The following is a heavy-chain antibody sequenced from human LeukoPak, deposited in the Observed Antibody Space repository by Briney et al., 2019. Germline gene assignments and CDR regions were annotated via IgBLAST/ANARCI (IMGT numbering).Heavy chain of an antibody. V-gene: IGHV1-69*13. CDR1: GGTFSSYA. CDR2: IIPIFGTA. Sequence: SVKVSCKASGGTFSSYAISWVRQAPGQGLEWMGGIIPIFGTANYAQKFQGRVTITADESTSTAYMELSSLRSEDTAVYYCARGHYYYGSGSYYQIDYWGQGTLVTVSS. J-gene: IGHJ4*02. D-gene: IGHD3-10*01. CDR3: ARGHYYYGSGSYYQIDY.